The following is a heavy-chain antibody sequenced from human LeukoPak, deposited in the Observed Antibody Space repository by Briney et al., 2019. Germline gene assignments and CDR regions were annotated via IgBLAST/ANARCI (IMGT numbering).Heavy chain of an antibody. CDR1: GFTFSSYS. Sequence: GGSLRLSCAASGFTFSSYSMNWVRQAAGKGLEWVSSISSSSSYIYYADSVKGRFTISRDNAKNSLYLQMNSLRAEDTAVYYCAREGSEDYFDYWGQGTLVTVSS. J-gene: IGHJ4*02. V-gene: IGHV3-21*01. D-gene: IGHD6-25*01. CDR3: AREGSEDYFDY. CDR2: ISSSSSYI.